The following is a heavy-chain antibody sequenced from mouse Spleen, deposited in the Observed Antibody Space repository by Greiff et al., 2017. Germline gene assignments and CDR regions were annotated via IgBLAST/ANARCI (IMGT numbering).Heavy chain of an antibody. CDR1: GYTFTSYW. Sequence: QVQLKQSGAELARPGASVKLSCKASGYTFTSYWMQWVKQRPGQGLEWIGAIYPGDGDTRYTQKFKGKATLTADKSSSTAYMQLSSLASEDSAVYYCARSGDGYLFAYWGQGTLVTVSA. D-gene: IGHD2-3*01. V-gene: IGHV1-87*01. CDR2: IYPGDGDT. J-gene: IGHJ3*01. CDR3: ARSGDGYLFAY.